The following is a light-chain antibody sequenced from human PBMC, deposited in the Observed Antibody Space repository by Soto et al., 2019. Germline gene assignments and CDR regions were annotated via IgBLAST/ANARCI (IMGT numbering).Light chain of an antibody. V-gene: IGKV3-15*01. J-gene: IGKJ5*01. CDR2: GAS. Sequence: EIVMTQSPATLSVSPGERATLSCRASQSVSSNLAWYQQKPGQAPRLLIYGASTRATGIPARLSGSGSGTEFTLTISSLQSEDFAVYYCRQCNNWPRTFGQGTRLEIK. CDR1: QSVSSN. CDR3: RQCNNWPRT.